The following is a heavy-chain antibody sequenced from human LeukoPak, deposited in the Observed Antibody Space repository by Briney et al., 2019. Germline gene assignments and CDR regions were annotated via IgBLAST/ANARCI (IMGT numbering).Heavy chain of an antibody. J-gene: IGHJ3*02. D-gene: IGHD1-26*01. CDR2: INAGNGNT. CDR1: GYTFTSYA. V-gene: IGHV1-3*01. CDR3: ARVVVGATHAFDI. Sequence: ASVKVSCKASGYTFTSYAMHWVRQAPGQRLEWMGWINAGNGNTKYSQKFQGRVTITRNTSISTAYMELSSLRSEDTAVYYCARVVVGATHAFDIWGQGTMVTVSS.